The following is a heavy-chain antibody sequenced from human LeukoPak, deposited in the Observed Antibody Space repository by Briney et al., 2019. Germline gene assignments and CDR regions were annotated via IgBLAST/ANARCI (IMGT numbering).Heavy chain of an antibody. CDR2: ISGNGDST. J-gene: IGHJ4*02. CDR1: GFTFSNYA. CDR3: AVYTYYYDSSGHYPDY. V-gene: IGHV3-23*01. D-gene: IGHD3-22*01. Sequence: GGSLRLSCAASGFTFSNYAMSWVRQAPGKGLEWVSGISGNGDSTYYAASVKGRFTVSRDNSNNMLHLQLNSLRAEDTAVFHCAVYTYYYDSSGHYPDYWGQGTLVTVSS.